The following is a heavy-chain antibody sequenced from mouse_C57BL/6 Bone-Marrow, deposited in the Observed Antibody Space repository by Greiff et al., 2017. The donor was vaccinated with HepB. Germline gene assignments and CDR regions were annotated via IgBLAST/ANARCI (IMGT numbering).Heavy chain of an antibody. D-gene: IGHD1-1*01. J-gene: IGHJ4*01. Sequence: EVKLVESGGGLVQSGRSLRLSCATSGFTFSDFYMEWVRQAPGKGLEWIAASRNKANDYTTEYSASVKGRFIVSRDTSKSILYLQMNALRAEDTAIYYCARDAGYGSSYDAMDYWGQGTSVTVSS. CDR2: SRNKANDYTT. CDR1: GFTFSDFY. CDR3: ARDAGYGSSYDAMDY. V-gene: IGHV7-1*01.